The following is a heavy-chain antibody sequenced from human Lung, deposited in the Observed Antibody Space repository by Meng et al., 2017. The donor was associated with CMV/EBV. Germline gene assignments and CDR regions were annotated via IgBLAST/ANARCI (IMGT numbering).Heavy chain of an antibody. Sequence: GEXLKISCAASGFTFNTYAMHWVRQAPGKGLEWVAVISYDGSNKYTADSVQGRLTISRDNSKNNLYLQMNSLRAEDTAVYYCASGQLYWGPGKLVHVSS. V-gene: IGHV3-30*04. CDR2: ISYDGSNK. J-gene: IGHJ4*02. CDR1: GFTFNTYA. CDR3: ASGQLY. D-gene: IGHD5-24*01.